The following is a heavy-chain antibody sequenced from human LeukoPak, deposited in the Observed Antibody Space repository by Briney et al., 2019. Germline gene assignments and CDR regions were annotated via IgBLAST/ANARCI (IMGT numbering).Heavy chain of an antibody. CDR2: INSSGSTI. V-gene: IGHV3-11*01. Sequence: GGSLRLSCAASGFTFSDYYMSWIRQAPGKGLEWVSYINSSGSTIYYADSVKGRFTISRDNAKNSLYLQMNSLRAEDTVVYYCASSGMQQLYQSDAFDIWGQGTMVTVSS. J-gene: IGHJ3*02. CDR3: ASSGMQQLYQSDAFDI. CDR1: GFTFSDYY. D-gene: IGHD6-13*01.